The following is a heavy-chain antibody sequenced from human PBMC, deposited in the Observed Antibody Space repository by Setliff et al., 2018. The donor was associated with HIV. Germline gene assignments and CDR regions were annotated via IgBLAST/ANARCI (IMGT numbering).Heavy chain of an antibody. CDR1: GGSMRNYY. CDR2: IYYSGST. Sequence: PSETLSLTCSVSGGSMRNYYWSWIRQPPGKGLEWIAYIYYSGSTNYNPSLKSRVTISVDTSKNQFSLKLSSVTAADTAVYYCAGGSGSTAPMGWGQGTLVTVSS. V-gene: IGHV4-59*08. D-gene: IGHD1-26*01. CDR3: AGGSGSTAPMG. J-gene: IGHJ4*02.